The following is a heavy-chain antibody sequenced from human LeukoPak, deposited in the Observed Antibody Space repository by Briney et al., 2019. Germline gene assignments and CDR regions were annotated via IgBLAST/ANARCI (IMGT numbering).Heavy chain of an antibody. CDR2: INHSGST. Sequence: PSETLSLTCAVYGGSFSGYYWSWIRQPPGKGLEWIGEINHSGSTNYNPSLKSRVTISVDTSKNQFSLKLSSVTAADTAVYYCARAPGKVDVWGKGTTVTVSS. J-gene: IGHJ6*04. V-gene: IGHV4-34*01. CDR3: ARAPGKVDV. CDR1: GGSFSGYY. D-gene: IGHD4-23*01.